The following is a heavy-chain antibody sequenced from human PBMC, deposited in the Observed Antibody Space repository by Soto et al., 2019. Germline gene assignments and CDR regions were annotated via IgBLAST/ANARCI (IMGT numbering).Heavy chain of an antibody. Sequence: EPRSLTWTVAGGCISSYYWAWIRQLAGKGLEWIGHIYTSGSTNYNPSLKSRVTMSVDTSKNQFSLKMSSATAADTAVYYCARDHSSSRADIYAFDIWGQGTMVT. V-gene: IGHV4-4*07. D-gene: IGHD6-6*01. CDR2: IYTSGST. J-gene: IGHJ3*02. CDR3: ARDHSSSRADIYAFDI. CDR1: GGCISSYY.